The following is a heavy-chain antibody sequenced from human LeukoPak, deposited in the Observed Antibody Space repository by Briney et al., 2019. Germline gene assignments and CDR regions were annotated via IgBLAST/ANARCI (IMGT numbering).Heavy chain of an antibody. V-gene: IGHV3-23*01. CDR1: GFTFTTYA. J-gene: IGHJ4*02. Sequence: GGSLRLSCAASGFTFTTYAVIWVRQAPGKGLEWVSAISGTAVDTFYADSVKSRFTISRDNSDNTVSLQVNSLRVEDTAVYYCARLSGTYGTTSRVLDSWGQGTLVIVSS. D-gene: IGHD1-1*01. CDR3: ARLSGTYGTTSRVLDS. CDR2: ISGTAVDT.